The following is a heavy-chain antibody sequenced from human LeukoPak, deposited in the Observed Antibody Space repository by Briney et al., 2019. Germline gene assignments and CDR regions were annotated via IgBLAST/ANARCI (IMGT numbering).Heavy chain of an antibody. J-gene: IGHJ4*02. Sequence: GGSLRLSCAASGFTFSSYAMRWVRQAPGKGLEWVSSITDSGDTTYYADSVKGRFTISRDNSKNTLYLQMNSLRAEDTAVYYCAKVPVGAGTEYYFDYWGQGTLVTVSS. CDR3: AKVPVGAGTEYYFDY. V-gene: IGHV3-23*01. CDR1: GFTFSSYA. D-gene: IGHD6-19*01. CDR2: ITDSGDTT.